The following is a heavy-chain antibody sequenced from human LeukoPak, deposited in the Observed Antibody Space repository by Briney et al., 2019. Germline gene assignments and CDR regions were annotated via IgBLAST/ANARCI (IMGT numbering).Heavy chain of an antibody. CDR2: IIPIFGTA. D-gene: IGHD6-19*01. CDR1: VGTFSSYA. Sequence: ASVKVSCKASVGTFSSYAISWVRQAPGQGLEWMGGIIPIFGTANYAQKFQGRVTITADESTSTAYMELSSLRSEDTAVYYCAREWIAVAAVTGFYDYWGQGTLVTVSS. CDR3: AREWIAVAAVTGFYDY. V-gene: IGHV1-69*13. J-gene: IGHJ4*02.